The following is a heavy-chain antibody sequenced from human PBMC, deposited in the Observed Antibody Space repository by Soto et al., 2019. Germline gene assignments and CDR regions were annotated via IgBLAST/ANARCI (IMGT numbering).Heavy chain of an antibody. CDR3: ARSQGFLDY. Sequence: PSQTLSLTCAISGDSVSSTSAAWNWIRQSPSSGLEWLGRTYYRSKWLNDYAVSVKGRITINPDTSRNQFSLQLNSVTPEDTAVYYFARSQGFLDYRGQGPLVTVS. CDR1: GDSVSSTSAA. V-gene: IGHV6-1*01. J-gene: IGHJ4*02. CDR2: TYYRSKWLN. D-gene: IGHD2-15*01.